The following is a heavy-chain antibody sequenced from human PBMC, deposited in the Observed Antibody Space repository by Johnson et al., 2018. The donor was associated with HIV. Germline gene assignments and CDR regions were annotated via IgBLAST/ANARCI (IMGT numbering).Heavy chain of an antibody. CDR2: ISSSRSTT. Sequence: QVQLVESGGGLVKPGGSLRLSCAASGFIFSDYYMSWIRQAPGKGLEWISYISSSRSTTYYADSVKGRFTISRDNSRNSVSLQMIILRPKDSAMYYCASGVTARAPLVIWGKGTMVTVSS. CDR3: ASGVTARAPLVI. V-gene: IGHV3-11*04. CDR1: GFIFSDYY. D-gene: IGHD6-6*01. J-gene: IGHJ3*02.